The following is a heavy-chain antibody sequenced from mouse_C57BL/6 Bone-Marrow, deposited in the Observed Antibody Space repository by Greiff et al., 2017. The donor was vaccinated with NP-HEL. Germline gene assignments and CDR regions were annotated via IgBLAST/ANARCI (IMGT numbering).Heavy chain of an antibody. Sequence: QVQLQQSGAELARPGASVKLSCKASGYTFTSYGISWVKQRTGQGLEWIGEIYPRSGNNYYNEKFKGKATLTADKASSTAYMELRSLTSEDAAVYFCARADYDYGGYYFDYWGQGTTLTVSS. CDR3: ARADYDYGGYYFDY. J-gene: IGHJ2*01. V-gene: IGHV1-81*01. CDR2: IYPRSGNN. CDR1: GYTFTSYG. D-gene: IGHD2-4*01.